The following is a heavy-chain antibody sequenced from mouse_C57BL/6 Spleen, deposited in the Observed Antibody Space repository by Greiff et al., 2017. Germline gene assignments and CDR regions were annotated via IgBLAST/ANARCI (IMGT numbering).Heavy chain of an antibody. D-gene: IGHD1-1*01. Sequence: LQESGPELVKPGASVKISCKASGYAFSSSWMNWVKQRPGKGLEWIGRIYPGDGDTNYNGKFKGKATLTADKSSSTAYMQLSSLTSEDSAVYFCARPYYYGSGGFAYWGQGTLVTVSA. J-gene: IGHJ3*01. CDR1: GYAFSSSW. V-gene: IGHV1-82*01. CDR2: IYPGDGDT. CDR3: ARPYYYGSGGFAY.